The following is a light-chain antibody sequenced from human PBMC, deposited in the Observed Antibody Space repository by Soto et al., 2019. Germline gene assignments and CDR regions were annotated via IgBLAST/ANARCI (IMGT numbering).Light chain of an antibody. Sequence: DIQMTQSPSSVSASVGDRVTIACRASQGVSTWLAWYQPKPGKAPNLLIYTASSLQSGVPSTFSGSASGTDSTLTITGLQPEDFATSYCQQAASFPITFGQGTLLEV. V-gene: IGKV1-12*01. CDR3: QQAASFPIT. CDR1: QGVSTW. CDR2: TAS. J-gene: IGKJ5*01.